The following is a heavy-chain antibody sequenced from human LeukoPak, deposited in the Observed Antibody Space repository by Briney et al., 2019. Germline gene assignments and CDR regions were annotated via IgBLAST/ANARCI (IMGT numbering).Heavy chain of an antibody. CDR1: GGSISSYY. D-gene: IGHD6-19*01. J-gene: IGHJ4*02. CDR2: IYYSGST. V-gene: IGHV4-59*01. Sequence: SGTLSPTCTVSGGSISSYYWSWIRQPPGKGLEWIGYIYYSGSTNYNPSLKSRVTISVDTSKNQFSLKLSSVTAADTAVYYCARGSSGWYFDYWGQGTLVTVSS. CDR3: ARGSSGWYFDY.